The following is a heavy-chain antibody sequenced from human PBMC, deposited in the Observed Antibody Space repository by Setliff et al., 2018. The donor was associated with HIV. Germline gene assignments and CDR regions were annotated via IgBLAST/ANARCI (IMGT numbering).Heavy chain of an antibody. CDR2: IYTSGHT. CDR1: GGSISSHY. J-gene: IGHJ4*02. Sequence: SETLSLTCTVSGGSISSHYWSWIRQPAGKGLEWIGHIYTSGHTNYNPPLKSRVTISTDTSENQFSLKLSSVTAADTAVYYCARRLGATVFYYFDYWGQGTLVTVSS. V-gene: IGHV4-4*07. CDR3: ARRLGATVFYYFDY. D-gene: IGHD3-16*01.